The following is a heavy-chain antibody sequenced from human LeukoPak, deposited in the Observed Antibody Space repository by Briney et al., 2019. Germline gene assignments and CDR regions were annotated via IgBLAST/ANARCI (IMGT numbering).Heavy chain of an antibody. D-gene: IGHD2/OR15-2a*01. Sequence: GGSLRLSCTVSGFTFGDYAINWVRQAPGKGLEWVSVIYIGGTTYYADSVRGRFTISRDNSKNTLYLQMNSLRAEDTAVYYCSRSIEDWGQGTLVTVSS. CDR1: GFTFGDYA. J-gene: IGHJ4*02. V-gene: IGHV3-53*01. CDR2: IYIGGTT. CDR3: SRSIED.